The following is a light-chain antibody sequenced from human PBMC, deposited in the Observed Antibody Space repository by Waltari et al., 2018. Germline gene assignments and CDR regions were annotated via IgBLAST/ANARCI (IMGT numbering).Light chain of an antibody. CDR2: DVN. V-gene: IGLV2-11*01. Sequence: QSALAQPRSVSGSTGQSVTISCTGSSSNVGGYNYVSWYQQYPGQAPKLMLYDVNKRPSGVPQRFSGSKSGDTASLTISGCQAEDEADYYCCSYAGSYTYVFGTGTKVTV. CDR3: CSYAGSYTYV. J-gene: IGLJ1*01. CDR1: SSNVGGYNY.